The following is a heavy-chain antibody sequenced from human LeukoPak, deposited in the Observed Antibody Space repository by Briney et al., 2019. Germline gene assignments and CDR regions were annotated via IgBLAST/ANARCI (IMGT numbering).Heavy chain of an antibody. CDR1: GGSISSYY. J-gene: IGHJ3*02. Sequence: PSETLSLTCTVSGGSISSYYWSWIRQPPGKGLEWIGYIYYSGSTNYNPSLKSRVTISVDTSKNQFSLKLSSVTAADTAVYYCAREGASHYGGDYDAFDIWGQGTMVTVSS. CDR2: IYYSGST. V-gene: IGHV4-59*12. CDR3: AREGASHYGGDYDAFDI. D-gene: IGHD4-23*01.